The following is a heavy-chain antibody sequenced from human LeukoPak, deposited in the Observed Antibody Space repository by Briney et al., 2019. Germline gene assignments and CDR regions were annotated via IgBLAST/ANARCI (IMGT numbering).Heavy chain of an antibody. CDR1: GFTFSTYG. J-gene: IGHJ6*03. V-gene: IGHV3-30*02. Sequence: GGSLRLSCAPSGFTFSTYGMHWVRQPPGKGLEWVAFIRYDGSNKDYADSVKGRFTISRDNSNNTLYLQMNSLRAEDTAVYYCAKDDYYDSSGTYYYYYMDVWGKGTTVTISS. D-gene: IGHD3-22*01. CDR2: IRYDGSNK. CDR3: AKDDYYDSSGTYYYYYMDV.